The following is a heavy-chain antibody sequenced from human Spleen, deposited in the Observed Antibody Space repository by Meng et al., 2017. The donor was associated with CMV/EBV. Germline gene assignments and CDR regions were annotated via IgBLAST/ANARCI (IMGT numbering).Heavy chain of an antibody. CDR2: ITWDGTSI. CDR3: AKGGSGYDYTYFDH. D-gene: IGHD5-12*01. V-gene: IGHV3-43*01. J-gene: IGHJ4*02. Sequence: GGSLRLSCAASGFTFDDYTMHWVRQAPGKGLEWVSLITWDGTSIYHADSMKGRFTISRDNSKKSLYLQMKSLRSEDTALYYCAKGGSGYDYTYFDHWGQGTLVTVSS. CDR1: GFTFDDYT.